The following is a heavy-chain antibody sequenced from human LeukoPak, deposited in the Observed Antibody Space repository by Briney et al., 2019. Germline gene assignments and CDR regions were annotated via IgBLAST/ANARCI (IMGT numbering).Heavy chain of an antibody. D-gene: IGHD6-19*01. Sequence: PGRSLRLSCAASGFTFDDYAMHWVRQAPGKGLEWISGISWKGGSVGYADSVKGRFTISRDNAKNSLYLQMNSLRAEDTALYYCAKAGIAVAGTDVYFDYWGQGTLVTVSS. CDR2: ISWKGGSV. J-gene: IGHJ4*02. CDR1: GFTFDDYA. V-gene: IGHV3-9*01. CDR3: AKAGIAVAGTDVYFDY.